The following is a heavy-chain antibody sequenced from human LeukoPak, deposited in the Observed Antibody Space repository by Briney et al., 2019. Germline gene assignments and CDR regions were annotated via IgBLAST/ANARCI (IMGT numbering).Heavy chain of an antibody. J-gene: IGHJ3*02. CDR2: ISACGGYI. CDR1: VFNLEDYA. Sequence: GGSLTLFCALSVFNLEDYAILGVRRGRGRALEWVAGISACGGYISYGESVKGRFTISRDNPRNSVFLQMNFLRAEDMAMYFCTKEVQRWHSYFYRPSYALDIWGQGTMVSVSS. CDR3: TKEVQRWHSYFYRPSYALDI. D-gene: IGHD3-22*01. V-gene: IGHV3-9*03.